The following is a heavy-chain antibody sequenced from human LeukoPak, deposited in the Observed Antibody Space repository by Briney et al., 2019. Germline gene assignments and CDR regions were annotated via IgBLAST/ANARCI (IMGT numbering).Heavy chain of an antibody. V-gene: IGHV3-7*01. Sequence: GGSLRLSCVGSGFTFSDYWMSWVRQAPGKGLEWVANIKQDGSEKDYVDALKGRFTISRDNAKNSLYLQMNSLRAEDTAVYYCARWLELMRNFDWWGQGTLVAVSS. CDR2: IKQDGSEK. CDR1: GFTFSDYW. D-gene: IGHD5-24*01. J-gene: IGHJ4*02. CDR3: ARWLELMRNFDW.